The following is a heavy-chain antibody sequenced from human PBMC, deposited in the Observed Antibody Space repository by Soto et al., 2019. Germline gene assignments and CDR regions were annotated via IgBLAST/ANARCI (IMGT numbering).Heavy chain of an antibody. CDR2: IGGSGGST. J-gene: IGHJ4*02. D-gene: IGHD4-17*01. V-gene: IGHV3-23*01. CDR3: AKDSVAMVTNEYYFGY. CDR1: GFTFSSYA. Sequence: EVQLLESGGGLVQPGGSLRLSCAASGFTFSSYAMSWVRQAPGKGLEWVSAIGGSGGSTYYADSVKGRFTISRDNSKNTLYLQMNSRRAEDTAVYYCAKDSVAMVTNEYYFGYWGQGTLVTVSS.